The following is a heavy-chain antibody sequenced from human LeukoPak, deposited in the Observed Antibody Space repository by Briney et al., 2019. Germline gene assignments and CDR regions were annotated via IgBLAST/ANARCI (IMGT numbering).Heavy chain of an antibody. D-gene: IGHD6-13*01. V-gene: IGHV1-2*02. CDR3: VIHYPGIAAAGDY. CDR1: GYTFTGYY. CDR2: INPNSGGT. Sequence: ASVKVSCKASGYTFTGYYMHWVRQAPGQGLEWMGWINPNSGGTNYAQKFQGRVTMTRDTSISTAYMELSRLRSDDTAVYYCVIHYPGIAAAGDYWGQGTLVTVSS. J-gene: IGHJ4*02.